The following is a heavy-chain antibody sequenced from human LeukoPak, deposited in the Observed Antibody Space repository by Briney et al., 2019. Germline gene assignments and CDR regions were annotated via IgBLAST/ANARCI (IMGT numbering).Heavy chain of an antibody. CDR1: GLTFSSYG. V-gene: IGHV3-33*01. D-gene: IGHD3-10*01. Sequence: GGSLRLSCAASGLTFSSYGMHWVRQAPGKGLEWVAVIWYDRSNKYYADSVKGRFTISRDNSKNTLYLQMNSLRAEDTAVYYCARDCYYGSGSYCYYYGMDVWGKGTTVTVSS. CDR3: ARDCYYGSGSYCYYYGMDV. J-gene: IGHJ6*04. CDR2: IWYDRSNK.